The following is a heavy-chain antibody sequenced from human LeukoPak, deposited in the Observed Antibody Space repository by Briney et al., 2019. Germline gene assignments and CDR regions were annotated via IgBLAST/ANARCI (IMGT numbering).Heavy chain of an antibody. V-gene: IGHV4-59*01. Sequence: SETLSLTCTVSGGSIRSYFWSWIRQPPGKGLEWIGYIGYSGGTNYNPSLKSRVTISVDTSKNQFSLRLSSVTAADTAVYYCARHAYYYDRSGSYEAFDIWGQGTMVTVSS. CDR3: ARHAYYYDRSGSYEAFDI. D-gene: IGHD3-22*01. CDR1: GGSIRSYF. CDR2: IGYSGGT. J-gene: IGHJ3*02.